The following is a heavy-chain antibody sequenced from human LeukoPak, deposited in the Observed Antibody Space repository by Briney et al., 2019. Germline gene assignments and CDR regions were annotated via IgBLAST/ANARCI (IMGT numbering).Heavy chain of an antibody. CDR2: IYYSGST. D-gene: IGHD2-21*02. CDR3: ARGGAYCGGDCYSNWFDP. J-gene: IGHJ5*02. Sequence: PSETLSLTCTVSGGSISSYYWSWIRQPPGKGLEWIGHIYYSGSTNYNPSLKSRVTISVDTSKNQFSLKLSSVTAADTAVYYCARGGAYCGGDCYSNWFDPWGQGTLVTVSS. V-gene: IGHV4-59*01. CDR1: GGSISSYY.